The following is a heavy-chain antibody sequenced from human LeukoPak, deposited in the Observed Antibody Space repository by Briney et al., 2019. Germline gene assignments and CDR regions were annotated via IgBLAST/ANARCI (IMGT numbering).Heavy chain of an antibody. V-gene: IGHV4-38-2*02. D-gene: IGHD7-27*01. J-gene: IGHJ4*02. CDR1: GYSISSGYH. CDR2: VYRSGST. Sequence: PSETLSLTCVVSGYSISSGYHWGWIRQPPGEGLEWIRSVYRSGSTYYNPSLKSRVTISVDTSKNQISLKVRSVPAADTAVYYCARENWVFDYWGQGILVTVSS. CDR3: ARENWVFDY.